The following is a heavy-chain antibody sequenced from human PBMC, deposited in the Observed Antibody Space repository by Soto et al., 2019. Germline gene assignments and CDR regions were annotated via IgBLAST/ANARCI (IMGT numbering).Heavy chain of an antibody. V-gene: IGHV1-18*04. CDR1: GYTFSSYG. Sequence: VQLVQSGAEVRKPGASVKVSCKASGYTFSSYGMSWVRQAPGKGLEWMGGISAGKGDTNYAQKFQGRVSMTTDTSTSTAYMELRSLTSDDTAVYYCARDGFTVISSGSFDYWGQGTLVTVSS. CDR3: ARDGFTVISSGSFDY. CDR2: ISAGKGDT. J-gene: IGHJ4*02. D-gene: IGHD1-26*01.